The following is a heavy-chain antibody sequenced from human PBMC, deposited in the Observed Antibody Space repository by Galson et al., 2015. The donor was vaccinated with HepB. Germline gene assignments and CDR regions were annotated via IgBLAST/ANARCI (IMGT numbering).Heavy chain of an antibody. CDR1: GFTFSGYA. J-gene: IGHJ4*02. CDR3: ARGWYYFDY. Sequence: SLRLSCAASGFTFSGYAMHWVRQAPGKGLEWVAVISYDGSNKYYADSVKGRFTISRDNSKNTLYLQMNSLRAEDTAVYYCARGWYYFDYWGQGTLVTVSS. V-gene: IGHV3-30*04. CDR2: ISYDGSNK.